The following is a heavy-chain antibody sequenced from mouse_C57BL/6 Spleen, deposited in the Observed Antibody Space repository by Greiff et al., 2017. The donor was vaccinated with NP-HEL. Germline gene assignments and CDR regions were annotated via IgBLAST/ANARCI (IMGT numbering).Heavy chain of an antibody. V-gene: IGHV1-15*01. J-gene: IGHJ4*01. CDR1: GYTFTDYE. Sequence: QVHVKQSGAELVRPGASVTLSCKASGYTFTDYEMHWVKQTPVHGLAWIGAIDPETGGTAYNQQFKGKAILTADKSSSTAYMELRSLTSEDSAVYYCTRDYGNYGDYAMDYWGQGTSVTVSS. CDR3: TRDYGNYGDYAMDY. D-gene: IGHD2-1*01. CDR2: IDPETGGT.